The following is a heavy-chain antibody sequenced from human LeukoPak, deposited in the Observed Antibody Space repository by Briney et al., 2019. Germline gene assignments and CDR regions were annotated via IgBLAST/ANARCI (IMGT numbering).Heavy chain of an antibody. J-gene: IGHJ4*02. D-gene: IGHD4-17*01. CDR3: VYGDYDY. CDR1: GFTFSRYG. Sequence: GGSLRLSCAASGFTFSRYGMSWVRQAPGKGLEWVSAISNTGGSTHYADSVKGRFTISRDNSKNTLYLQMNSLRAEDTAVYYCVYGDYDYWGQGTLVTVSS. V-gene: IGHV3-23*01. CDR2: ISNTGGST.